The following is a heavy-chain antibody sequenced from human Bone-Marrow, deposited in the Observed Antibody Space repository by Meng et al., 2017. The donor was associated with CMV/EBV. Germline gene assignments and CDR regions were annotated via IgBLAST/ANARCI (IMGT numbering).Heavy chain of an antibody. V-gene: IGHV3-30*02. J-gene: IGHJ4*02. CDR2: IRYDGSNK. CDR1: GFTFSSYG. D-gene: IGHD1-26*01. CDR3: ARSNDRVGVNRYSGAVHFDY. Sequence: GESLKISCAASGFTFSSYGMHWVRQAPGKGLEWVAFIRYDGSNKYYADSVKGRFTISRDNSKNTVYLQMNSLRTEDTAVFYCARSNDRVGVNRYSGAVHFDYWGRGTLVTVSS.